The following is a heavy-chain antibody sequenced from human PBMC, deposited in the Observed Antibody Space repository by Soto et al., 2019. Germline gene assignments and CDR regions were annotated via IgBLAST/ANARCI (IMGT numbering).Heavy chain of an antibody. D-gene: IGHD3-10*01. J-gene: IGHJ4*02. CDR3: ARDFLAPGITMVRGAPGDY. V-gene: IGHV3-30-3*01. CDR2: ISYDGSNK. Sequence: GGSLRLSCAASGFTFSSYAMHWVRQAPGKGLEWVAVISYDGSNKYYADSVKGRFTISRDNSKNTLYLQMNSLRAEDTAVYYCARDFLAPGITMVRGAPGDYWGQGTLVTVSS. CDR1: GFTFSSYA.